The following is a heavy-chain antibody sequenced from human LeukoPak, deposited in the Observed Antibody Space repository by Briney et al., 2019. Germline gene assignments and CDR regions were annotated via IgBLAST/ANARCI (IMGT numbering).Heavy chain of an antibody. CDR3: AKDRRRPVGSNWFDP. D-gene: IGHD3-10*01. V-gene: IGHV3-23*01. Sequence: GGSLRLSCAASGFTFSSYAMSWVRQAPGKGLEWVSAISGSGGSTYYADSVKGRFTISRDNSKNTLYLQMNSLRAEDTAVYYCAKDRRRPVGSNWFDPWGQGTLVTVSS. CDR2: ISGSGGST. J-gene: IGHJ5*02. CDR1: GFTFSSYA.